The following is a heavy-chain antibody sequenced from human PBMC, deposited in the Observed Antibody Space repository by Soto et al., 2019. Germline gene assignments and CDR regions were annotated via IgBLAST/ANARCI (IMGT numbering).Heavy chain of an antibody. CDR2: ISSSSSYI. V-gene: IGHV3-21*01. CDR3: ARGLGSSRMYYFDY. Sequence: EVQLVESGGGLVKPGGSLRLSCAASGFTFSSYSMNWVRQAPGKGLGWVSSISSSSSYIYYADSVKGRFTISSDNAKNSLYLHMTSRRAEHTAFYYCARGLGSSRMYYFDYWGQGTLVTASA. J-gene: IGHJ4*02. CDR1: GFTFSSYS. D-gene: IGHD6-19*01.